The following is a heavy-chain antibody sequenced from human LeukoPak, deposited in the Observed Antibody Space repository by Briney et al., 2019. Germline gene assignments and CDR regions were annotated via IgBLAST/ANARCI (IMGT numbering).Heavy chain of an antibody. D-gene: IGHD3-22*01. CDR3: ASEYYYDSGTSKETRQD. CDR2: INPNTGGT. Sequence: ASVKVSCKASGYSFTGFYMYWVRQAAGQGLEWMGWINPNTGGTNYAQKFQGRVTMTRDTSTSTVYMELSSLRSEDTAVYYCASEYYYDSGTSKETRQDWGQGTLVTVSS. V-gene: IGHV1-2*02. J-gene: IGHJ4*02. CDR1: GYSFTGFY.